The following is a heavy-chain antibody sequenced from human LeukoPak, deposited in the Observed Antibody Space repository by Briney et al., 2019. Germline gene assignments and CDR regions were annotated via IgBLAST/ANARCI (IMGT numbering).Heavy chain of an antibody. CDR1: GGSISSYY. V-gene: IGHV4-59*01. D-gene: IGHD4-17*01. Sequence: PSETLSLTCTVSGGSISSYYWSWIRQPPGKGLEWIGYINYSWDTNYNPSLKSRVTISVDTSKNQFSLKLSSVTAADTAVYYCARVSTTTVTNRYCYYGMDVWGQGTTVTVSS. J-gene: IGHJ6*02. CDR3: ARVSTTTVTNRYCYYGMDV. CDR2: INYSWDT.